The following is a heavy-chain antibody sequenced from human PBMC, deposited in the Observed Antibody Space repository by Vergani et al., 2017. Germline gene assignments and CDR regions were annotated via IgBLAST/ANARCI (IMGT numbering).Heavy chain of an antibody. CDR3: ARNSGSYLVGHGAFDI. D-gene: IGHD1-26*01. Sequence: QVQLVQSGAEVKKPGSSVKVSCKASGGTFSSYAISWVRQAPGQGLEWMGGIIPIFGTANYAQKFQGRVTITADESTSTAYMELSSLRSEDTAVDYCARNSGSYLVGHGAFDIWGQGTMVTVSS. CDR2: IIPIFGTA. J-gene: IGHJ3*02. V-gene: IGHV1-69*01. CDR1: GGTFSSYA.